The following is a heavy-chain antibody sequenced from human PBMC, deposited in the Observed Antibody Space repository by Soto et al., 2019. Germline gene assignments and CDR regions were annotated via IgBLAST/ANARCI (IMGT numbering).Heavy chain of an antibody. Sequence: SVNVSCKASGGTFSSYAISWVRQAPGQGLEWMGGIIPIFGTANYAQKFQGRVTITADESTSTAYMELSSLRSEDTAVYYCARASSNYYDSRPFDYWGQGTLVTVSS. V-gene: IGHV1-69*13. CDR1: GGTFSSYA. CDR3: ARASSNYYDSRPFDY. J-gene: IGHJ4*02. D-gene: IGHD3-22*01. CDR2: IIPIFGTA.